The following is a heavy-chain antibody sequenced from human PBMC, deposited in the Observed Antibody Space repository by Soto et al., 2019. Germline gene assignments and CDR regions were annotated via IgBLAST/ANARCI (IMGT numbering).Heavy chain of an antibody. CDR2: VFYTGTT. CDR1: GGSITSRNHY. CDR3: GIESYGDNDWVHP. D-gene: IGHD4-17*01. Sequence: QLQLQESGPGLVKPSETLSLTCTVSGGSITSRNHYWGWIRQPPGKGLEWIGSVFYTGTTYYNPSLKSRITISVATSQNPFSLKPNSVTAADTAVDSGGIESYGDNDWVHPWRQGSLVTASS. V-gene: IGHV4-39*01. J-gene: IGHJ5*02.